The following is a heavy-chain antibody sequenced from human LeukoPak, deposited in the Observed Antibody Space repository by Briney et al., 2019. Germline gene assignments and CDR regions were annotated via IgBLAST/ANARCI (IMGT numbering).Heavy chain of an antibody. Sequence: PSETLTLTCTVSGGSISSYYWNWIRQPPGKGLEWIGYIYYSGSTNYNPSLKSRVTISVDTSKNQFSLKLSSVTAADTAVYYCAREEPHYYGSGSYFDYWGQGTLVTVSS. D-gene: IGHD3-10*01. V-gene: IGHV4-59*12. CDR2: IYYSGST. CDR3: AREEPHYYGSGSYFDY. CDR1: GGSISSYY. J-gene: IGHJ4*02.